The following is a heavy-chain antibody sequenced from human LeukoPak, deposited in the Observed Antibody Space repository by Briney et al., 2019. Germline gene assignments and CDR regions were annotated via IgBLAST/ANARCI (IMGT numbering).Heavy chain of an antibody. V-gene: IGHV3-21*01. CDR3: ARVSSNPYSRGYYHFDY. D-gene: IGHD6-25*01. Sequence: GGSLRLSCAASGFAFNTYTMNWVRQTPGKGLEWASSISSTGAYIYHADSMDGRFTVSRDNARNLLYLHMNGLRAEDSAMYFCARVSSNPYSRGYYHFDYWGQGTLVTVSS. J-gene: IGHJ4*02. CDR1: GFAFNTYT. CDR2: ISSTGAYI.